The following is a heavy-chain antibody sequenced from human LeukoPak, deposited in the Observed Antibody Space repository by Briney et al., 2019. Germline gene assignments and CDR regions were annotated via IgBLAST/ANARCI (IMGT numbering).Heavy chain of an antibody. J-gene: IGHJ4*02. CDR1: GYSFTSYW. V-gene: IGHV5-51*01. Sequence: ASVKVSCKASGYSFTSYWIGWVRQMPGKGLEWMGIIYPGDSDTRYSPSFQGQVTISADKSISTAYLQWSSLKASDTAMYYCASTVGSSGYYYGYWGQGTLVTVSS. CDR2: IYPGDSDT. D-gene: IGHD3-22*01. CDR3: ASTVGSSGYYYGY.